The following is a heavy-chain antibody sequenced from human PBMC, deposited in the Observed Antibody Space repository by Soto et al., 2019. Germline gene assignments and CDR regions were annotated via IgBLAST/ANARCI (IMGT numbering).Heavy chain of an antibody. CDR2: ISAYNGNT. J-gene: IGHJ4*02. V-gene: IGHV1-18*01. CDR1: GYTFTSYG. D-gene: IGHD2-15*01. CDR3: VVAAQPYYFDY. Sequence: QVQLVQSGAEVKKPGASVKVSCKASGYTFTSYGISWVRQAPGQGLEWMGWISAYNGNTNYAQKLQXXVXMTPDTSTSTAYMELRSLRSDDTAVYSCVVAAQPYYFDYWGQGTLVTVSS.